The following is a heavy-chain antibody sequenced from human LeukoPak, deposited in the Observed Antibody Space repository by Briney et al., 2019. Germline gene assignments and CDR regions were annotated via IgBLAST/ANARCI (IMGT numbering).Heavy chain of an antibody. CDR3: ASGLFGVVVAATFDMY. D-gene: IGHD2-15*01. CDR2: ISYDGSNK. Sequence: GRSLRLSCAASGFTFSSYAMHWVRQAPGKGMEWVAVISYDGSNKYYADSVKGRFTISRDNSKKTLYLQMNSLRAEDTAVYYCASGLFGVVVAATFDMYWGQGTLVTVSS. V-gene: IGHV3-30-3*01. CDR1: GFTFSSYA. J-gene: IGHJ4*02.